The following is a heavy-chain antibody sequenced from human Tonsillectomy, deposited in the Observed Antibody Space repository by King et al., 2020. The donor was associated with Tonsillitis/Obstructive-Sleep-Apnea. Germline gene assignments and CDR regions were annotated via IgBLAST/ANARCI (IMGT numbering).Heavy chain of an antibody. CDR1: GFSLSNARMG. J-gene: IGHJ6*03. CDR3: ARFSSVPLTDAGCSSGHGPLDG. Sequence: VTLKESGPVLVKPTETLTLTCTVSGFSLSNARMGVSWIRQPPGKALEWLAHIFSNDEKSYSTSLKSRLTFSKDTTKSQVVLTLTNMYPVDTATYYFARFSSVPLTDAGCSSGHGPLDGWVKATTVTGAS. V-gene: IGHV2-26*01. D-gene: IGHD6-19*01. CDR2: IFSNDEK.